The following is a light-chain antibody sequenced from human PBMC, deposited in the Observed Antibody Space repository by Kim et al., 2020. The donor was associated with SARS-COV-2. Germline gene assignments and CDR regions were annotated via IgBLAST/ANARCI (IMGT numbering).Light chain of an antibody. CDR1: SGSIDDNY. J-gene: IGLJ2*01. CDR2: EDD. Sequence: NFMLTQPHSVSESPGKTVTISCTRSSGSIDDNYVQWYQQRPGGVPTTVIYEDDQRPSGVSDRFSGSIDNSSNSASLTISELRTEDEADYYCQSYNRDNVLFGGGTQLTVL. CDR3: QSYNRDNVL. V-gene: IGLV6-57*04.